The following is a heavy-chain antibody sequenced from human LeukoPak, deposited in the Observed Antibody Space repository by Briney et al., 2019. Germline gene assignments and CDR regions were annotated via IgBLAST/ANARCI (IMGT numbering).Heavy chain of an antibody. J-gene: IGHJ6*03. CDR3: AKDLSSRPYYYYYMDV. D-gene: IGHD6-13*01. V-gene: IGHV3-21*04. CDR1: GFTFSSYS. CDR2: ISSSSSYI. Sequence: GGSLRLSCAASGFTFSSYSMNWVRQAPGKGLEWVSSISSSSSYIYYADSVKGRFTISRDNAKNSLYLQMNSLRAEDTAVYYCAKDLSSRPYYYYYMDVWGKGTTVTVSS.